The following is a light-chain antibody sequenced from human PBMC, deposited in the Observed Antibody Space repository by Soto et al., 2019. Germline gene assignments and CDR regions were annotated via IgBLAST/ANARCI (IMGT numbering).Light chain of an antibody. V-gene: IGLV2-8*01. J-gene: IGLJ3*02. CDR3: ISYAGSNNLV. Sequence: QSALTQPPSASGSPGQSVTISCTGTSGDVGGYNYVSWYQQNPGKAPKLMIYEVSKRPSGVPDRFSGSKSGNTASLSVSGLQAEDEADYYCISYAGSNNLVFGGGTKLTVL. CDR1: SGDVGGYNY. CDR2: EVS.